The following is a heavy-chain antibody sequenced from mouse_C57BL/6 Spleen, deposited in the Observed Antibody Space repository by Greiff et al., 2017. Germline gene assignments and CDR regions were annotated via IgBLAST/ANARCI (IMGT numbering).Heavy chain of an antibody. Sequence: VQLQESGAVLARPGASVKLSCKASGYTFTSYGISWVKQRTGQGLEWIGEIYPRSGNTYYNEKFKGKATLTAYNSSSTAYMELRGLRSEDSEVYFCARSIYDGYLYAMDYWGQGTSVTVSS. CDR2: IYPRSGNT. CDR3: ARSIYDGYLYAMDY. J-gene: IGHJ4*01. V-gene: IGHV1-81*01. D-gene: IGHD2-3*01. CDR1: GYTFTSYG.